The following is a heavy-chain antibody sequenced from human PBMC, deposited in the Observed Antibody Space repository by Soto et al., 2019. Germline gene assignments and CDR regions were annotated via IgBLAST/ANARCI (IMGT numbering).Heavy chain of an antibody. CDR3: ARGGALSTSWYWGDGLDS. J-gene: IGHJ4*02. V-gene: IGHV1-69*06. CDR2: IIPVFGTP. D-gene: IGHD6-13*01. Sequence: QVQLEQSGSEVKKSGSSVKVSCKASGYSCSSHAITWVRQAPGQGLEWMGGIIPVFGTPSYAQKFQGRVTISADKSTNTSSLELRSLRSEDTAVYYCARGGALSTSWYWGDGLDSWGQGTQVTVSS. CDR1: GYSCSSHA.